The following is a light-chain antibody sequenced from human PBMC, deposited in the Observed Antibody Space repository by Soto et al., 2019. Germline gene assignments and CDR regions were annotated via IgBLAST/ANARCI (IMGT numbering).Light chain of an antibody. V-gene: IGKV3-20*01. CDR3: QQYDSSPRT. J-gene: IGKJ1*01. CDR2: GTS. CDR1: QSVSSSS. Sequence: IVLTQSPGTLSLSPGDRGTLSCRASQSVSSSSLAWYQQKAGQAPRLLIYGTSIRATGIPDRFSGSGSGTDFTLTIRRLEPEDFAVYYCQQYDSSPRTFGQGTRVEIK.